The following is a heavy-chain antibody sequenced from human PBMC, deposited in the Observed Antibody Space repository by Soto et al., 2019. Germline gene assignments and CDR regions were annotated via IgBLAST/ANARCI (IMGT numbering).Heavy chain of an antibody. CDR2: ISAYNGNT. D-gene: IGHD3-16*01. J-gene: IGHJ4*02. V-gene: IGHV1-18*01. Sequence: QVQLVQSGAEVKKPGASVKVSCKASGYTFTNFGISWVRQAPGQGLEWMGWISAYNGNTNYAQNFQGRVTMTTDPPTSTAYMERRSLRSDDKAVYYCARGGTPIGYWGQGTLVTVSS. CDR1: GYTFTNFG. CDR3: ARGGTPIGY.